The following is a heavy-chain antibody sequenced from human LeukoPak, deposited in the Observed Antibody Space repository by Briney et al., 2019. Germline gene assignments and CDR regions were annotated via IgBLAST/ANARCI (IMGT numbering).Heavy chain of an antibody. D-gene: IGHD3-22*01. CDR2: ISSSSSYI. CDR1: GFTFSSYE. CDR3: ARGYDSGSYYVY. Sequence: MPGGSLRLSCAASGFTFSSYEMNWVRQAPGKGLEWVSSISSSSSYIYYADSVKGRFSISRDNAKNSLYLQMNSLRAEDTAVYYCARGYDSGSYYVYWGQGTLVTVSS. V-gene: IGHV3-21*01. J-gene: IGHJ4*02.